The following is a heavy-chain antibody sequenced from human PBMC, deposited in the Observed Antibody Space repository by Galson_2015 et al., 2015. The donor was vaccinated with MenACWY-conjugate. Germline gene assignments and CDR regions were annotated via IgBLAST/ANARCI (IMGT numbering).Heavy chain of an antibody. CDR1: GFTFSNYD. CDR3: VRGFGSRDKWIGFGMGV. CDR2: ISTGGDT. V-gene: IGHV3-13*01. Sequence: SLRLSCAASGFTFSNYDMHWVREERGKGLEWVSGISTGGDTYYSGSVKGRFTISRENAKNSLHHQMDSLRPGDTAIYYCVRGFGSRDKWIGFGMGVWGKGTTVSVSS. J-gene: IGHJ6*04. D-gene: IGHD2-15*01.